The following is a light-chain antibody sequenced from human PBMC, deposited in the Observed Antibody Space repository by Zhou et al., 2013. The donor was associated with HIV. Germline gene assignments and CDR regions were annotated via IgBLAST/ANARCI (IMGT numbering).Light chain of an antibody. CDR3: QKYDRAPLT. CDR1: QSISNY. CDR2: LAS. V-gene: IGKV1-27*01. Sequence: DIQMTQSPSSLSASVGDRVTITCRASQSISNYINWYQQKPGKVPKLLIHLASTLLSGVPSRFSGSVSGTDFTLTISSLQPEDVATYYCQKYDRAPLTFGGGTKVEIK. J-gene: IGKJ4*01.